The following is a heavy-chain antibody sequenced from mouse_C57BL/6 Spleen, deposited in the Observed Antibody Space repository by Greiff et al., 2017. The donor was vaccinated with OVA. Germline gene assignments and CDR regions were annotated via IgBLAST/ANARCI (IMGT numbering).Heavy chain of an antibody. J-gene: IGHJ1*03. CDR3: ARSPLGRYFDV. Sequence: EVQLQQSGPELVKPGASVKIPCKASGYTFTDYNMDWVKQSHGKSLEWIGDINPNNGGTIYNQKFTGKATLTVDKSSSTPYMELRSLTSEDTAVYNCARSPLGRYFDVWGTGTTVTVSS. D-gene: IGHD4-1*01. CDR1: GYTFTDYN. V-gene: IGHV1-18*01. CDR2: INPNNGGT.